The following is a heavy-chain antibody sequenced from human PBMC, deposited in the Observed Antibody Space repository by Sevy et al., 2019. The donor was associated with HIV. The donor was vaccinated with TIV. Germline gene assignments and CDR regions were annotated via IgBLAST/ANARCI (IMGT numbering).Heavy chain of an antibody. CDR3: ARSESYATTLDL. Sequence: SETQSLTCTVSGGSISSYYWSWIRQPPGKGLEWIGYLHYSGSTNYNPSLKSRVTISIDTSKNQFSLKLSSVTAADTAVYYCARSESYATTLDLWGRGTLVTVSS. D-gene: IGHD2-15*01. CDR1: GGSISSYY. J-gene: IGHJ2*01. CDR2: LHYSGST. V-gene: IGHV4-59*01.